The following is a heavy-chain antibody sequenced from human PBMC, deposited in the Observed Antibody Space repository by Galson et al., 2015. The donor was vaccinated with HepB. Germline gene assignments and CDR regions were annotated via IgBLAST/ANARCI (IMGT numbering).Heavy chain of an antibody. J-gene: IGHJ2*01. CDR3: ARVPQYSSGVAGYFDL. D-gene: IGHD6-25*01. Sequence: SVKVSCKASGYTFTSYAMHWVRQAPGQRLEWVGWINAGNGNTKHSQKFQGRVTITRDTSASTAYMELSSLRSEDTAVYYCARVPQYSSGVAGYFDLWGRGTLVTVSS. CDR2: INAGNGNT. CDR1: GYTFTSYA. V-gene: IGHV1-3*01.